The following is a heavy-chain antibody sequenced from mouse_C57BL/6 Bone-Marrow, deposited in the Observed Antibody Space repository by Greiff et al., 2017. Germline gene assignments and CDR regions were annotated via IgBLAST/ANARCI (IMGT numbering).Heavy chain of an antibody. V-gene: IGHV14-4*01. CDR3: TRGAWFAY. Sequence: EVKLMESGAELVRPGASVKLSCTASGFNIKDDYMHWVKQRPEQGLEWIGWIDPENGDTEYASKFQGKATITADTSSNTAYLQLSSLTSEDTAVYYCTRGAWFAYWGQGTLVTVSA. CDR2: IDPENGDT. CDR1: GFNIKDDY. J-gene: IGHJ3*01.